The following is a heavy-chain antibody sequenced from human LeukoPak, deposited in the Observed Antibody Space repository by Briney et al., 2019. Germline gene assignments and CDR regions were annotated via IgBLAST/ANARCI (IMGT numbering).Heavy chain of an antibody. CDR2: ISSDGSST. CDR3: ARDQRVTGRPDIDH. V-gene: IGHV3-74*03. D-gene: IGHD6-6*01. CDR1: GFTLRNHW. Sequence: GGSLRLSCAASGFTLRNHWMHWVRQTPGKGLVWVSCISSDGSSTTYADSVKGRFTISRDNAKNTLYLQMNNLRAEDTAMYYCARDQRVTGRPDIDHWGQGTLVIVSS. J-gene: IGHJ4*02.